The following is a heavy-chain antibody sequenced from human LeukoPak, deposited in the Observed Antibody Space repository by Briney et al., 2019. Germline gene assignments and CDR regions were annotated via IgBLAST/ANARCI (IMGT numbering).Heavy chain of an antibody. V-gene: IGHV3-7*01. Sequence: GGSLRLSCAASGFTFSSYWMSWVRQAPGKGLEWVANIKQDGSEKYYVDSVKGRFTISRDNAKNSLYLQMNSLRAEDTAVYYCARDVNYYDSSGYGYAYWGQGTLVTVSS. CDR2: IKQDGSEK. CDR1: GFTFSSYW. CDR3: ARDVNYYDSSGYGYAY. J-gene: IGHJ4*02. D-gene: IGHD3-22*01.